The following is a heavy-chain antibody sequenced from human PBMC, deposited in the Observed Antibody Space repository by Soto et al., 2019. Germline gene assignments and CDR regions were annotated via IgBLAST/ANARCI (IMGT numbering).Heavy chain of an antibody. Sequence: EVQLLESGGGLVQPGGSLRLSCAASGFTFSSYAMSWVRQAPGKGLEWVSTISGSGTGTYYAYSVTGRFTISRDNCKNTLYLQMNSLRAEDTAVYYCAKRGRGAVAFDYWGQGTLVTVSS. CDR3: AKRGRGAVAFDY. CDR1: GFTFSSYA. V-gene: IGHV3-23*01. CDR2: ISGSGTGT. D-gene: IGHD6-19*01. J-gene: IGHJ4*02.